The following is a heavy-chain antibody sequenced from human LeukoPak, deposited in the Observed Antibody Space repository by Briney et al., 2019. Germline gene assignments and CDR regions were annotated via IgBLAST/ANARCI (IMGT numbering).Heavy chain of an antibody. Sequence: ASVKVSCKASGGTFSSYAISWVRQAPGQGLEWMGRIIPILGIANYAQKFQGRVTITADKSTSTVYMELSSLRSEDTAVYYCATGPHYDYVWGNGLQGDYWGQGTLVTVSS. CDR1: GGTFSSYA. CDR2: IIPILGIA. D-gene: IGHD3-16*01. V-gene: IGHV1-69*04. CDR3: ATGPHYDYVWGNGLQGDY. J-gene: IGHJ4*02.